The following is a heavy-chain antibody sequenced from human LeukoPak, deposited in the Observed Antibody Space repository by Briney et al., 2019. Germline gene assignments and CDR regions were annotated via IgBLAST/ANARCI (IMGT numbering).Heavy chain of an antibody. Sequence: ASVKVSCKASGYTFTSYGISWVRQAPGQGLEWMGWISAYNGNTNYAQKLQGRVTMTTDTSTSTAYMELRSLRSDDTAVYYCARDLGPYDSSGNDAFDIWGQGTMVTVSS. V-gene: IGHV1-18*01. CDR3: ARDLGPYDSSGNDAFDI. CDR1: GYTFTSYG. CDR2: ISAYNGNT. J-gene: IGHJ3*02. D-gene: IGHD3-22*01.